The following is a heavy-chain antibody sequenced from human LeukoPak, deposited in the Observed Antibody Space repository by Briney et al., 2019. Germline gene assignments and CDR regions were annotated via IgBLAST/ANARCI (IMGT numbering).Heavy chain of an antibody. CDR3: ARGPSVVVPAAIDGRGYYYYYVDV. CDR2: ISSSSSYI. D-gene: IGHD2-2*02. J-gene: IGHJ6*03. CDR1: GFTFSSYS. Sequence: GGSLRLSCAASGFTFSSYSMNWVRQAPGKGLEWVSSISSSSSYIYYADSVKGRFTISRDNAKNSLYLQMNSLRAEDTAVYYCARGPSVVVPAAIDGRGYYYYYVDVWGKGTTVTVSS. V-gene: IGHV3-21*01.